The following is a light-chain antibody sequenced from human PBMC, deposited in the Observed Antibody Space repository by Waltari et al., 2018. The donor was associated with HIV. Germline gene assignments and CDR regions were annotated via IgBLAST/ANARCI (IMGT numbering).Light chain of an antibody. CDR3: NSRDSSSSHNWV. CDR2: ARN. CDR1: SLRTYS. J-gene: IGLJ3*02. V-gene: IGLV3-19*01. Sequence: SSELTQDPTVSVALGQTVRITCQGDSLRTYSASWYQQKPGQAPVLVTYARNNRPSGIPDRFSASSSGNTASLTITGAQAEDEADYYCNSRDSSSSHNWVFGGGTKLTVL.